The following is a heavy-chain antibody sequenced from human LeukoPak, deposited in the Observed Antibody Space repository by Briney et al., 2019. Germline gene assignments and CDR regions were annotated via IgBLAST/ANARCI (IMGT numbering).Heavy chain of an antibody. CDR2: IYTSGST. CDR1: GGSISSGSYY. CDR3: ARMPVPIHDASDI. J-gene: IGHJ3*02. D-gene: IGHD2-2*01. Sequence: SETLSLTCTVSGGSISSGSYYWSWIRQPAGKGLEWIGRIYTSGSTNYNPSLKSRVTMSLDTSKNQFSLKMTSVTAADSAIYFCARMPVPIHDASDIWGQGTAVMVSS. V-gene: IGHV4-61*02.